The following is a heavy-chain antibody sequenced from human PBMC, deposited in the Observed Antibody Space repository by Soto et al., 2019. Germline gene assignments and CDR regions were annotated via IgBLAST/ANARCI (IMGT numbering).Heavy chain of an antibody. D-gene: IGHD3-10*01. CDR3: ARRALHLAKAGPRGHVNFDY. Sequence: SETLSLTCTVSGGSISSSSYYWGWIRQPPGKGLEWIGSIYYSGSTYYNPSLKSRVTISVDTSKNQFSLKLSSVTAADAAVYYCARRALHLAKAGPRGHVNFDYWGQGTLVTVSS. CDR2: IYYSGST. V-gene: IGHV4-39*01. J-gene: IGHJ4*02. CDR1: GGSISSSSYY.